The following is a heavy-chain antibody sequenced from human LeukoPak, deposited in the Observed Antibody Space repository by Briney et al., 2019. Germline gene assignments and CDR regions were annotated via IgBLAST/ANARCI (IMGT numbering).Heavy chain of an antibody. CDR2: ISGDGDST. Sequence: GGSLRLSCAASGFTFDDYAMHWVRQAPGKGLEWLALISGDGDSTYYADSVKGRFTISRDNRKYSLYLQMNSLRAEDTAFYYCAKDSLEAAGNFDYWGQGTLVSVSS. CDR3: AKDSLEAAGNFDY. D-gene: IGHD6-13*01. V-gene: IGHV3-43*02. CDR1: GFTFDDYA. J-gene: IGHJ4*02.